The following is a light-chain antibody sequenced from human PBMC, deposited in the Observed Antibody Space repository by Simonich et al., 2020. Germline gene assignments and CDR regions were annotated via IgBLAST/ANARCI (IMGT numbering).Light chain of an antibody. J-gene: IGLJ3*02. V-gene: IGLV2-14*01. CDR2: VFR. Sequence: QSALTQPASVSGSPGQSITISCTGTSSDVGGYNYVSWDQQHPGKAPKLMIDVFRKRPSGVAKRFSGSKSGNTASLTISGLQAEDEADYYCSSYTSSSTLVFGGGTKLTVL. CDR1: SSDVGGYNY. CDR3: SSYTSSSTLV.